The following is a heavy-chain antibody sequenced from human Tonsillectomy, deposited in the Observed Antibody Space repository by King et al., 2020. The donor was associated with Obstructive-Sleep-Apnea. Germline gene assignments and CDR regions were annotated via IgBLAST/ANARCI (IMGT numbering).Heavy chain of an antibody. CDR1: GYTFTSYG. CDR2: ISGYNVNT. CDR3: AGDHITAAEDI. J-gene: IGHJ3*02. V-gene: IGHV1-18*01. D-gene: IGHD1-14*01. Sequence: QLVQSGAEVKEPGASVKVSCKASGYTFTSYGITWVRQAPGQGLEWVGWISGYNVNTNYAQKYQGRGTMTTDTSTTTAYMELRSLRSDDTAVYYCAGDHITAAEDIWGQGTMVTVSS.